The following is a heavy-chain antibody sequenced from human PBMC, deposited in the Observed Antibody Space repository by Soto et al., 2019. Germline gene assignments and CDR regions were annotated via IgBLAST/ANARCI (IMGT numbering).Heavy chain of an antibody. CDR1: GFTFSSYA. CDR3: ARDSTHRIVATIRGADY. Sequence: GGSLRLSCAASGFTFSSYAMHWVRQAPGKGLEWVAVISYDGSNKYYADSVKGRFTISRDNSKNTLYLQMNSLRAEDTAVYYCARDSTHRIVATIRGADYWGQGTLVTSPQ. V-gene: IGHV3-30-3*01. D-gene: IGHD5-12*01. J-gene: IGHJ4*02. CDR2: ISYDGSNK.